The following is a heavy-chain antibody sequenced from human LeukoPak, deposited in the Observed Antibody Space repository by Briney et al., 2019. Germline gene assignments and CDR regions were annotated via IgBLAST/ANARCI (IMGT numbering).Heavy chain of an antibody. CDR1: GFTFSSYW. V-gene: IGHV3-7*01. CDR2: IKQDGSEK. CDR3: VRGFNGWSGYYYYYYYMDV. Sequence: GGSLRLSCAASGFTFSSYWMSWVRQAPGKGLEWVANIKQDGSEKYYVDSVKGRFTISRDNAKNSLYLQMNSLRAEDTAVYYCVRGFNGWSGYYYYYYYMDVWGKGTTVTVSS. J-gene: IGHJ6*03. D-gene: IGHD3-3*01.